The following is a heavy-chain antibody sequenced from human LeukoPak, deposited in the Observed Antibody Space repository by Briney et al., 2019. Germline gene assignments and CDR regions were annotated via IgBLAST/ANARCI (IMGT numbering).Heavy chain of an antibody. V-gene: IGHV1-69*04. J-gene: IGHJ2*01. CDR2: IIPILGIA. CDR1: GGTFSSYA. D-gene: IGHD3-3*01. CDR3: ARSPRVVKGWYFDL. Sequence: SVKVSCKASGGTFSSYAISWVRQAPGQGLEWMGRIIPILGIANYAQKFQGRVTITTDESTSTAYMELSSLRSEDTAVYYCARSPRVVKGWYFDLWGRGTLVTVSS.